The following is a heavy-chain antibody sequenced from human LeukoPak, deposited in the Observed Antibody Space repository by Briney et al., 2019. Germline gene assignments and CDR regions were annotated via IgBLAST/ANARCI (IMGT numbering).Heavy chain of an antibody. V-gene: IGHV4-39*01. CDR2: IYYSEST. J-gene: IGHJ4*02. Sequence: SETLSLTCTVSADSISSSTYYWGWIRQPPGKGLEWIGSIYYSESTYYHPSLKSRVTISSDTSKNQFSLKLSSVTAADTAVYYCARHQKLRVGATTYFDYWGRGILVTVSS. CDR3: ARHQKLRVGATTYFDY. CDR1: ADSISSSTYY. D-gene: IGHD1-26*01.